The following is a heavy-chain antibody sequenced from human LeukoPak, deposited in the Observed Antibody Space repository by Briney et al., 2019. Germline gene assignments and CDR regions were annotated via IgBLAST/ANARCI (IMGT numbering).Heavy chain of an antibody. D-gene: IGHD3-10*01. CDR2: MNPNSGNT. J-gene: IGHJ4*02. CDR3: ARRYSMVRGVMVFGY. V-gene: IGHV1-8*01. CDR1: GYTFTSYD. Sequence: ASVKVSCKASGYTFTSYDINWVRQATGQGLEWMGWMNPNSGNTGYAQKFQGRLTMTRNTSISTAYMELSSLRSEDTAVYYCARRYSMVRGVMVFGYWGQGTLVTVSS.